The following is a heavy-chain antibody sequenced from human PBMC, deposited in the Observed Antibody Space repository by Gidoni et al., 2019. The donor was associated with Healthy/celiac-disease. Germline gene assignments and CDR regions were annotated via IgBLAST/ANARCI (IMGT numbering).Heavy chain of an antibody. Sequence: EVQLLESGGGLVQPGGSLRLSCAASGFTFSSYAMSWVRQAPGKGLEWVSAISGSGGSTYYADSVKGRFTISRDNSKNTLYLQMNSLRAEDTAVYYCAKGFDPYYDSSGYSPSVYYYYYGMDVWGQGTTVTVSS. D-gene: IGHD3-22*01. V-gene: IGHV3-23*01. CDR2: ISGSGGST. CDR3: AKGFDPYYDSSGYSPSVYYYYYGMDV. CDR1: GFTFSSYA. J-gene: IGHJ6*02.